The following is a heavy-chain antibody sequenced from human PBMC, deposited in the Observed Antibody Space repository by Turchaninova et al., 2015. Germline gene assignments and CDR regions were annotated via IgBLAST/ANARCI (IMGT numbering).Heavy chain of an antibody. CDR1: GFTFSSYG. CDR3: SRGPSVGSYYFDY. V-gene: IGHV3-33*01. Sequence: QVQLVESGGGVVQPGRSLRLSCAASGFTFSSYGMHWVRQDPGKGLEWVAGICDDGSNKYYADSGKGRFTISRDNSKNPLYLQMNSLRAEDTAVYYCSRGPSVGSYYFDYWGQGTLVTVSS. CDR2: ICDDGSNK. J-gene: IGHJ4*02. D-gene: IGHD4-23*01.